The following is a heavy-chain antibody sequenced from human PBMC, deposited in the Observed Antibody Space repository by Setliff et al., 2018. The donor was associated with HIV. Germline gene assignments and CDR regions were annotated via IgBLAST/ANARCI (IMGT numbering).Heavy chain of an antibody. D-gene: IGHD3-3*01. J-gene: IGHJ5*02. CDR3: ARDIPHDYTFWSGSTRFDP. CDR1: GGTFSSYA. CDR2: INPLFDTS. V-gene: IGHV1-69*13. Sequence: SVKVSCKASGGTFSSYAITWVRQAPGQGPEWMGGINPLFDTSNYAQKFQGRVTITADESTTTAYMELSSLRSEDTAVYYCARDIPHDYTFWSGSTRFDPWGQGTLVTVSS.